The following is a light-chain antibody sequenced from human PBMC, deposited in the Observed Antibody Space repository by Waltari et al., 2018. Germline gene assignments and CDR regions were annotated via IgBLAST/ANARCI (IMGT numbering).Light chain of an antibody. J-gene: IGLJ2*01. V-gene: IGLV3-21*04. CDR2: YDS. CDR1: NIGSKS. CDR3: QVWDSSSDR. Sequence: SYVLTQPPSVSVAPGKTARITCGGNNIGSKSVHWYQQKPGQAPVLVIYYDSDWPSGIPERFSGSNSGNTGTLTISRVEAGDEADYYCQVWDSSSDRFGGGTKLTIL.